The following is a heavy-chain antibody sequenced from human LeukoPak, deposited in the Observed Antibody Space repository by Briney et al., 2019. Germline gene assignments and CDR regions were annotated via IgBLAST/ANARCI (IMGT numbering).Heavy chain of an antibody. J-gene: IGHJ4*02. Sequence: SETLSLTCTVSGDSISSSNSYWGWIRQPPGKGLEWIGSIYYSGNTYYNASLKSRVTISVDTSKNQFSLKLSSVTAADTAVYYCARAPEYGLYYFDYWGQGTLVIVSS. CDR3: ARAPEYGLYYFDY. CDR2: IYYSGNT. D-gene: IGHD1-14*01. CDR1: GDSISSSNSY. V-gene: IGHV4-39*07.